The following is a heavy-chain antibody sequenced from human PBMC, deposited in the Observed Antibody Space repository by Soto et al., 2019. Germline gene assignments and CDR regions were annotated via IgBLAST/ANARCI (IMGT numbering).Heavy chain of an antibody. CDR1: GYTFTSYA. V-gene: IGHV1-3*01. CDR2: INAGNGNT. J-gene: IGHJ4*02. CDR3: ARILGYCRGGSCDY. Sequence: QVQLVQSGAEVKKPGASVKVSCKASGYTFTSYAMHWVRQAPGQRLEWMGRINAGNGNTKYSQKFQGRVTITRDTSASTAYMELSSLRSEDTAVYYCARILGYCRGGSCDYWGQGTLVIVSS. D-gene: IGHD2-15*01.